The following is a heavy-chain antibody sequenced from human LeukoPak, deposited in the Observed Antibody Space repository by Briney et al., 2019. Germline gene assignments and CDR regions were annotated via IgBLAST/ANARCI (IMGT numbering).Heavy chain of an antibody. J-gene: IGHJ4*02. CDR3: ARDSQGYYDSSGLPADY. Sequence: GASVKVTCKASGDTFTSYDINWVRQATGQGLEWMGWMNPNSGNTGYAQKFQGRVTMTRNTSISTAYMELSSLRSEDTAVYYCARDSQGYYDSSGLPADYWGQGTLVTVSS. D-gene: IGHD3-22*01. V-gene: IGHV1-8*01. CDR1: GDTFTSYD. CDR2: MNPNSGNT.